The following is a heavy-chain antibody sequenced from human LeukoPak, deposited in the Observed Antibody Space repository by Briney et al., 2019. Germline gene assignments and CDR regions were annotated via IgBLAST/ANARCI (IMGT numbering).Heavy chain of an antibody. D-gene: IGHD6-13*01. V-gene: IGHV1-2*02. CDR3: ARDLGTQSIAAAGSTDY. CDR2: INPNSGGT. Sequence: ASVKVSCKAPGYTFTGYYMHWVRQAPGQGLEWMGWINPNSGGTNYAQKFQGRVTMTRDTSISTAYMELSRLRSDDTAVYYCARDLGTQSIAAAGSTDYWGQGTLVTVSS. CDR1: GYTFTGYY. J-gene: IGHJ4*02.